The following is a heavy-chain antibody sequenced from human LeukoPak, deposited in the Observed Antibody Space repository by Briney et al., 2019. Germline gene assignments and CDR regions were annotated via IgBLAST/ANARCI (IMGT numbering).Heavy chain of an antibody. CDR3: ARRLRGLVDY. J-gene: IGHJ4*02. D-gene: IGHD4-17*01. Sequence: GGSLRLSCAVSGFTFSSYSMSWVRQAPGKGLEWVSGINWNGGSTGYADSVKGRFTISRDNAKNSLYLQMNSLRAEDTALYYCARRLRGLVDYWGQGTLVTVSS. CDR2: INWNGGST. V-gene: IGHV3-20*04. CDR1: GFTFSSYS.